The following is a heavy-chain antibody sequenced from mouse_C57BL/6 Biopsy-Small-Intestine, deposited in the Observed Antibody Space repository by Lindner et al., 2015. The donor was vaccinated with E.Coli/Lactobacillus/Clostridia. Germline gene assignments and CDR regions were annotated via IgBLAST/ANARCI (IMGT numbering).Heavy chain of an antibody. D-gene: IGHD1-1*01. Sequence: VQLQESGAELMKPGASVKLSCKATGYTFTGYWIEWARQRPGHGLEWIGEILPGSGSTNYNEKFKGKATFTADTSSNTAYMQLSSLTTEDSAIYYCARRKSYYYGSSYAHWYFDVWGTGTTVTVSS. J-gene: IGHJ1*03. CDR2: ILPGSGST. V-gene: IGHV1-9*01. CDR3: ARRKSYYYGSSYAHWYFDV. CDR1: GYTFTGYW.